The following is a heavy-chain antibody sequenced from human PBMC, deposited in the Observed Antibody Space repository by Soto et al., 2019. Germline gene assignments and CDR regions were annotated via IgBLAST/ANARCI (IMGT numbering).Heavy chain of an antibody. D-gene: IGHD6-13*01. J-gene: IGHJ6*02. CDR1: GYSFTSYW. Sequence: GESLKISCKGSGYSFTSYWIGWVRQMPGKGLEWMGIIYPGDSDTRYSPSFQGQVTISRDSSKNTLYLQMNSLRAEDTAVYYCAKDLAANLLGLYGMDVWGQGTTVTVSS. CDR3: AKDLAANLLGLYGMDV. CDR2: IYPGDSDT. V-gene: IGHV5-51*01.